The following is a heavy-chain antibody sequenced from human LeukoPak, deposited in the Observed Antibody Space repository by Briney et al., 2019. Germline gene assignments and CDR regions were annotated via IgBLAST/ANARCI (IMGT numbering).Heavy chain of an antibody. CDR1: GFTFSNAW. CDR3: TTDTYCSSTSCYVVY. Sequence: PGGSLRLSCAASGFTFSNAWMSWVRQAPGKGLEWVGRIKSKTDGGTTDYAAPVKGRFTISRDDSKNTLYLQMNSLKTEDTAVYYCTTDTYCSSTSCYVVYWGQGTLVTVSS. J-gene: IGHJ4*02. D-gene: IGHD2-2*01. V-gene: IGHV3-15*01. CDR2: IKSKTDGGTT.